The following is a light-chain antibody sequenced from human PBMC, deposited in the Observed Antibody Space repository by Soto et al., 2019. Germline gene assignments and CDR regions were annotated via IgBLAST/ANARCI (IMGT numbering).Light chain of an antibody. V-gene: IGLV2-8*01. CDR2: EVT. J-gene: IGLJ1*01. CDR3: SSYAGSNNFV. Sequence: QSVLTQPPSASGFPGHSVTISCTGTSSDVGYYDYFSWYQHHPGKAPKLVIYEVTKRPSGVPDRVSASKSGNTASLTVSGLRAEDEADYYCSSYAGSNNFVFGSGTKVTAL. CDR1: SSDVGYYDY.